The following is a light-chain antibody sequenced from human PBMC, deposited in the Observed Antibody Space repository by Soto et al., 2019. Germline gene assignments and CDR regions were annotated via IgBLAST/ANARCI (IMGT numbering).Light chain of an antibody. CDR2: GAS. Sequence: EIVMTQSPATLSVSPGERATLSCRASQSISNNLAWYQQKVGQAPRLLISGASTRATGIPARFSGSGSGTEFTLTISSLQSEDFAIYYCQQYHHWPPLTFVGGTKVEIK. CDR1: QSISNN. V-gene: IGKV3-15*01. CDR3: QQYHHWPPLT. J-gene: IGKJ4*01.